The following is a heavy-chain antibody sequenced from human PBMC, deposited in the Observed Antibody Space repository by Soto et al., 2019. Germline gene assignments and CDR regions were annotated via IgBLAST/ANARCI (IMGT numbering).Heavy chain of an antibody. CDR3: SYVAAYYFDY. V-gene: IGHV3-15*07. D-gene: IGHD6-13*01. J-gene: IGHJ4*02. CDR2: IKSKTDGGTT. Sequence: EVQLVESGGGLVKPGESLRLSCAASGLTLTNVFMNWVGQAPGKGLEWVGRIKSKTDGGTTDYAAPVRGRFTISRDDSKNTLYLQMNSLKTEDTAVYYCSYVAAYYFDYWGQGTLVTVSS. CDR1: GLTLTNVF.